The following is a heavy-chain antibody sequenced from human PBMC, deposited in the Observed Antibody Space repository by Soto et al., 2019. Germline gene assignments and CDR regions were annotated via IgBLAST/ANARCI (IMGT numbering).Heavy chain of an antibody. J-gene: IGHJ3*02. D-gene: IGHD6-19*01. V-gene: IGHV1-8*01. Sequence: ASVKVSCKASGYTFTSYDINWVRQATGQGLEWMGWMNPNSGNTGYAQKFQGRVTMTRKTSISTAYMELSSLRSEDTAVYYCARGYSSGWYPSYLDAFDIWGQGTMVTVSS. CDR1: GYTFTSYD. CDR3: ARGYSSGWYPSYLDAFDI. CDR2: MNPNSGNT.